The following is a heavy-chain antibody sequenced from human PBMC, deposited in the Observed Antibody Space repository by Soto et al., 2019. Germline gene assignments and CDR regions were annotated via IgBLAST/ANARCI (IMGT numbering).Heavy chain of an antibody. Sequence: GASVKVSCKASGYTFTSYGISWVRQAPGQGLEWMGWISAYNGNTKYSQKFQGRVTITRDTSASTAYMELSSLRSEDTAVYYCATYDFWSGYYKGMDVWGQGTTVTVSS. CDR3: ATYDFWSGYYKGMDV. CDR1: GYTFTSYG. V-gene: IGHV1-18*01. J-gene: IGHJ6*02. D-gene: IGHD3-3*01. CDR2: ISAYNGNT.